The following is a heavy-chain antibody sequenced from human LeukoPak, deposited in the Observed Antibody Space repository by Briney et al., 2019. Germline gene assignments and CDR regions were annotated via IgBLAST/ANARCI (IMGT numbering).Heavy chain of an antibody. V-gene: IGHV4-61*02. CDR1: GGTISSGSYY. CDR2: IYSSGST. J-gene: IGHJ4*02. D-gene: IGHD2-15*01. Sequence: SETLSLTCNVTGGTISSGSYYWSRIPQPAGKGLEWIGRIYSSGSTYYNSSLNSRTTISLNTSKNQFSLKLSSVAASDSAVYYCASNGGGGSCSYYFDNWGQGTLVTVSS. CDR3: ASNGGGGSCSYYFDN.